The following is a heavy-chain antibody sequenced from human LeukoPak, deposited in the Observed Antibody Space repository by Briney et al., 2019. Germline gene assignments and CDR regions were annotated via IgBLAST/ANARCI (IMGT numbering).Heavy chain of an antibody. CDR3: SRGYCSSTSCYLYFDY. J-gene: IGHJ4*02. CDR1: GGSISSGGYS. Sequence: SQTLSLTCAVSGGSISSGGYSWSWIRQPPGKGLEWFGEINHSGSSNYNPSLKSRVTISVDTSKNQFSLKLSSVTAADTAVYYCSRGYCSSTSCYLYFDYWGQGTLVTVSS. V-gene: IGHV4-30-2*01. D-gene: IGHD2-2*01. CDR2: INHSGSS.